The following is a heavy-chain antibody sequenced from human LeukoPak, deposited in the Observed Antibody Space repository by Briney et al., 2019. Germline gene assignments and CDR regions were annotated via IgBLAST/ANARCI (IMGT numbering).Heavy chain of an antibody. CDR3: IRDKARDPYYYYYGMDV. J-gene: IGHJ6*02. Sequence: GGALRLSCAASGFTFSDYWMPWVRQAPGKGLEWVSSISSSSSYIYYADSVKGRFTISRDNAKNSLYLQMNSLRAEDTAVYYCIRDKARDPYYYYYGMDVWGQGTTVTVSS. V-gene: IGHV3-21*01. CDR1: GFTFSDYW. D-gene: IGHD5-24*01. CDR2: ISSSSSYI.